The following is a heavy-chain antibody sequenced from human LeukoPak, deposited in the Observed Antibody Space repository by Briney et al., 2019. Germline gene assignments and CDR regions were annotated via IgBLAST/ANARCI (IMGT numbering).Heavy chain of an antibody. CDR1: GYTFTGYY. CDR2: INPNSGGT. V-gene: IGHV1-2*02. CDR3: ARGTIFGVVPLDY. D-gene: IGHD3-3*01. J-gene: IGHJ4*02. Sequence: ASVKVSCKASGYTFTGYYMHWVRQAPGQGLEWMGWINPNSGGTNYAQKFQGRVTMTRDTSISTAYMELSRLRSDDTAVYYCARGTIFGVVPLDYWGQGTLVTVSS.